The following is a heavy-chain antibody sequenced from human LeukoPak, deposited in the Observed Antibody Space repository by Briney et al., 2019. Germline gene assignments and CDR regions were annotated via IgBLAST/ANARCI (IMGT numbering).Heavy chain of an antibody. CDR2: INHSGST. J-gene: IGHJ5*02. V-gene: IGHV4-34*01. CDR3: ARAGYCSSTSCRNWFDP. CDR1: GGSFSGYY. D-gene: IGHD2-2*01. Sequence: SETLSLTCAVYGGSFSGYYWSWIRQPPGKGLEWIGEINHSGSTNYNPSLKSRGTISVDTSKNQFSLKLSSVNAADTAVYYCARAGYCSSTSCRNWFDPWGQGTLVTVSS.